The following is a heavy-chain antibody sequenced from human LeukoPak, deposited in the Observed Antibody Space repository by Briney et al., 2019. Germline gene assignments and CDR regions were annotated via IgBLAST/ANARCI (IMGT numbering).Heavy chain of an antibody. CDR2: IRYDGSNK. Sequence: QSGGSLRLSCAASGFTFSSYGMHWVRQAPGKGLEWVAFIRYDGSNKYYADSVKGRFTISRDNSKNTLYLQMNSLRAEDTAVYYCARGYGSGSYERPGYWGQGTLVTVSS. V-gene: IGHV3-30*02. CDR3: ARGYGSGSYERPGY. J-gene: IGHJ4*02. CDR1: GFTFSSYG. D-gene: IGHD3-10*01.